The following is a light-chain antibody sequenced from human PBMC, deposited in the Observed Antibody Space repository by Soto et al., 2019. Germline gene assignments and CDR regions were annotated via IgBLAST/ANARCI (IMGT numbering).Light chain of an antibody. J-gene: IGKJ4*01. CDR3: QQYYSTPLT. CDR2: GAS. Sequence: EIVLTQSPGTLSLSPGERATLSCRASQSVSSSSLAWYQQKPGQAPRLLIYGASSRATGLPDRFSGSGSGTDFTLTISSLRAEDVAVYYCQQYYSTPLTFGGGTKVEIK. V-gene: IGKV3-20*01. CDR1: QSVSSSS.